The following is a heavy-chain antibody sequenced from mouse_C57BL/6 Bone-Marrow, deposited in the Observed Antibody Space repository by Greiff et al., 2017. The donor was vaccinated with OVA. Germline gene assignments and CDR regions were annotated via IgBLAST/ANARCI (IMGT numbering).Heavy chain of an antibody. CDR3: ARDATVVEGAMDY. CDR2: SRNKANDYTT. Sequence: EVKLMESGGGLVQSGRSLRLSCATSGFTFSDFYMEWVRQAPGKGLEWIAASRNKANDYTTEYSASVKGRFIVSRDTSQSILYLQMNALIAEDTAIYYCARDATVVEGAMDYWGQGTSVTVSS. V-gene: IGHV7-1*01. D-gene: IGHD1-1*01. CDR1: GFTFSDFY. J-gene: IGHJ4*01.